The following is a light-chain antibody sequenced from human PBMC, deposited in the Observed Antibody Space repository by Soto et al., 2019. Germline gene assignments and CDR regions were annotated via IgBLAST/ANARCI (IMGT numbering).Light chain of an antibody. CDR2: DVS. V-gene: IGLV2-14*03. J-gene: IGLJ2*01. CDR3: SSYTISSTLV. Sequence: QSALTQPASVSGSPGQSITISCTGTSSDVGGYNYVSWYQHHPGKAPKVMIYDVSNRPSGVSNRFSGSKSGNTASLTISGIQAEDEADYYCSSYTISSTLVFGGGTKLTVL. CDR1: SSDVGGYNY.